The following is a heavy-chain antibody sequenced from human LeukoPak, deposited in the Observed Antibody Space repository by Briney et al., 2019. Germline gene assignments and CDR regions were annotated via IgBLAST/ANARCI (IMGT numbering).Heavy chain of an antibody. CDR3: AKAVDIVVVVAADY. CDR1: GFNFSSYA. CDR2: ISGSGGST. D-gene: IGHD2-15*01. V-gene: IGHV3-23*01. Sequence: GGSLRLSCSASGFNFSSYAMSWVRQAPGKGLEWVSAISGSGGSTYYADSVKGRFTISRDNSKNTLYLQMNSLRAEDTAVYYCAKAVDIVVVVAADYWGQGTLVTVSS. J-gene: IGHJ4*02.